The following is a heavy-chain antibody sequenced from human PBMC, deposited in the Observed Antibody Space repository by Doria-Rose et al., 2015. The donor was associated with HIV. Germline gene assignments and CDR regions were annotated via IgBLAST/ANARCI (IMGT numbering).Heavy chain of an antibody. CDR3: ARIHSFVSNWFDP. CDR2: MNPNSGNT. J-gene: IGHJ5*02. V-gene: IGHV1-8*01. Sequence: VRQATGQGLEWMGWMNPNSGNTGYAQKFRGRVTMTRNTSISTAYMELSSLRSEDTAVYYCARIHSFVSNWFDPWGQGTLVTVSS. D-gene: IGHD5-18*01.